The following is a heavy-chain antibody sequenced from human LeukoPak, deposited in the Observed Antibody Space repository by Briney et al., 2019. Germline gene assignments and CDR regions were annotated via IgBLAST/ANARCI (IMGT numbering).Heavy chain of an antibody. J-gene: IGHJ4*02. Sequence: PGGSLRLSCAASGFTFCSYGMHWVRQAPGKGLEWVAVISYDGSTKYYADSVKGRFTLSRDNSKHTLYLQMNSLRAEDTAVYYCAVNGGYFDSSGYYSGWGQGTLVTVSS. V-gene: IGHV3-30*03. CDR3: AVNGGYFDSSGYYSG. CDR2: ISYDGSTK. CDR1: GFTFCSYG. D-gene: IGHD3-22*01.